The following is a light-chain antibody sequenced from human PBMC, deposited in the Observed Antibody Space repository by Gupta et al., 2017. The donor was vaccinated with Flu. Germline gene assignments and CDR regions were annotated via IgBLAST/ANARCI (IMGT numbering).Light chain of an antibody. CDR2: GNN. Sequence: QSVLTQPPSVSAAPGQKVTISCSGSSSNIGNTYISWYQQLPGTAPKLLIYGNNKRPSGIPDRFSGSKSGTSATLGITGLQTGEEADYYCGTWYSSRSAWVFGGGTKLTVL. CDR1: SSNIGNTY. CDR3: GTWYSSRSAWV. J-gene: IGLJ3*02. V-gene: IGLV1-51*01.